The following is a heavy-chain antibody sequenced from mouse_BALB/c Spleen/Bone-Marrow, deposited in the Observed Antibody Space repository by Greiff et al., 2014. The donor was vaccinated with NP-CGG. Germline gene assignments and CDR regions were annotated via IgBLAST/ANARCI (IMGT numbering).Heavy chain of an antibody. Sequence: VQLQQSGPGLVQPSQCLSITCTASGFSLTSYGVHWVRQSPGKGLEWLGGIWRGGSTAYYAAFISRLSISKDNSKNQVFFKMNSLQGNDTSIYYGAGNRDYRYDAYFDYRGQGTTLTVSS. J-gene: IGHJ2*01. D-gene: IGHD2-14*01. V-gene: IGHV2-2*02. CDR1: GFSLTSYG. CDR3: AGNRDYRYDAYFDY. CDR2: IWRGGST.